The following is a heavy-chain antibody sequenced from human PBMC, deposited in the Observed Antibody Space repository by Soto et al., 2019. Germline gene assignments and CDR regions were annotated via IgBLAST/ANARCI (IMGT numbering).Heavy chain of an antibody. CDR2: INSDGSGT. CDR3: ATVFEK. J-gene: IGHJ4*02. V-gene: IGHV3-74*01. CDR1: GFIFSNYW. Sequence: EVQLVESGGGLVQPGGSLRLSCAASGFIFSNYWMHWVRQVPGKGLVWVSRINSDGSGTSYADSVRGRFTISRDNAENTVHLQMNSLRAEDTAVYYCATVFEKWGQGTPVTVSS. D-gene: IGHD2-8*01.